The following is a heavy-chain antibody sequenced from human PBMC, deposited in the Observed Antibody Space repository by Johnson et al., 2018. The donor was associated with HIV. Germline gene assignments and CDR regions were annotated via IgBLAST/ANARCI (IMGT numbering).Heavy chain of an antibody. CDR3: ARNRGDSPPDAFDI. J-gene: IGHJ3*02. CDR1: GFTFDDYG. Sequence: EQLVESGGGVVRPGGSLRLSCAASGFTFDDYGMSWVRQAPGKGLECVSGINWNGGSTGYADSVKGRFTISRDNAKNSLYLQMNSLRAEDTALYYCARNRGDSPPDAFDIWGQGTMVTVSS. V-gene: IGHV3-20*04. D-gene: IGHD3-10*01. CDR2: INWNGGST.